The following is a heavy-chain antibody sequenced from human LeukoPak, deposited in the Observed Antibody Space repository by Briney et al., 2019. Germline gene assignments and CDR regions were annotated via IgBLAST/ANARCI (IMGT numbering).Heavy chain of an antibody. Sequence: GGSLRLSCAASGFTFSSYGMHWVRQAPGKGLEWVAVISYDGSNKYYADSVKGRFTISRDNSKNTLYLQMNSLRAEDTAVYYCARDGGYCSSTSCYEFDYWGQGTLVTVSS. CDR2: ISYDGSNK. D-gene: IGHD2-2*01. CDR1: GFTFSSYG. CDR3: ARDGGYCSSTSCYEFDY. J-gene: IGHJ4*02. V-gene: IGHV3-30*03.